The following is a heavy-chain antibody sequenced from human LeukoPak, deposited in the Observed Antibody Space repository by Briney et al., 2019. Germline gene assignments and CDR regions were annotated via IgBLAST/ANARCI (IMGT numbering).Heavy chain of an antibody. Sequence: QPGGSLRLSCAASGFTFSTYDMHWVRQATGKGLEWVSTIGSAGNTYYPGSVKGRFTISRENAKNSLYLQMNSLRAGDTAVYYCARLYSSGWYLDYWGQGTLVTVSS. J-gene: IGHJ4*02. CDR2: IGSAGNT. D-gene: IGHD6-19*01. CDR3: ARLYSSGWYLDY. CDR1: GFTFSTYD. V-gene: IGHV3-13*04.